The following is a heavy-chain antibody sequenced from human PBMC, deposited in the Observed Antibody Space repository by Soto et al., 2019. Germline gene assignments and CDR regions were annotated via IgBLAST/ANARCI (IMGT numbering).Heavy chain of an antibody. D-gene: IGHD3-10*01. V-gene: IGHV4-38-2*02. J-gene: IGHJ6*02. CDR2: IYHRGAT. CDR1: GYSINRGDY. CDR3: ARADGSYYYGMDV. Sequence: SETLSLTCSVSGYSINRGDYWGWIRQAPGKGLEWIGSIYHRGATNYNPSLKSRVTISVDTSKNQFSLKLSSVTAADTAVYYCARADGSYYYGMDVWGQGTTVTVSS.